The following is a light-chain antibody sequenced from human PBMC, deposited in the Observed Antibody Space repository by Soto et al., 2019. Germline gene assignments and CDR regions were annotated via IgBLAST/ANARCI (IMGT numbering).Light chain of an antibody. Sequence: QSVLTQPASVSGTPGQSSTISCTGTSSDIGAYNYVSWYQQHPGEAPRLMIYDVSYRPSGVSNRFSGSKSGNTASLTISGLRAEDEADYYCSSCSGISYVVFGGGTKLTVL. CDR2: DVS. CDR1: SSDIGAYNY. V-gene: IGLV2-14*03. CDR3: SSCSGISYVV. J-gene: IGLJ2*01.